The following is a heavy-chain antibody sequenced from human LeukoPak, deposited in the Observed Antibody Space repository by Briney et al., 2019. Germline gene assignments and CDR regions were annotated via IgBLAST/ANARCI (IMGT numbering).Heavy chain of an antibody. CDR1: GYTFTSYY. Sequence: WASVKVSCKASGYTFTSYYIHWVRQAPGQGLEWMGIINPSGVSTSYAQKFQGRVTMTWDMSTSTVYMELSSLRSEDTAVYYCAADASLYDSSGYYYFNAFDIWGQGTMVTVSS. CDR2: INPSGVST. CDR3: AADASLYDSSGYYYFNAFDI. D-gene: IGHD3-22*01. J-gene: IGHJ3*02. V-gene: IGHV1-46*01.